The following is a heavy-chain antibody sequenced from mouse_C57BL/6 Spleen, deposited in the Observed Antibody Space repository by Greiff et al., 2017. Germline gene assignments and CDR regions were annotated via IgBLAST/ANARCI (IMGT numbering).Heavy chain of an antibody. Sequence: VQLQQSGPELVKPGASVKIPCKASGYTFTDYNMDWVKQSHGKSLEWIGDINPNNGGTIYNQKFKGKATLTVDKSSSTAYMELRSLTSEDTAVYYCARGYSNYEGYFDVWGTGTTVTVSS. J-gene: IGHJ1*03. CDR2: INPNNGGT. CDR1: GYTFTDYN. D-gene: IGHD2-5*01. CDR3: ARGYSNYEGYFDV. V-gene: IGHV1-18*01.